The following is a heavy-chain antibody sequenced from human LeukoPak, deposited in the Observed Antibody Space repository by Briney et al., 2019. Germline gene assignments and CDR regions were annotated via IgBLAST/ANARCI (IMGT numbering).Heavy chain of an antibody. D-gene: IGHD6-19*01. J-gene: IGHJ4*02. CDR1: GFTFSSYG. CDR2: ISYDEINK. Sequence: PGGSLRLSCAASGFTFSSYGMHWVRQAPGKGLEWVAFISYDEINKYYEDSVKGRFTISRDNSKSTLYLQMNSLRAEDTAIYYCARTALGSSGWYGRNYWGQGTQVSVSS. CDR3: ARTALGSSGWYGRNY. V-gene: IGHV3-30*03.